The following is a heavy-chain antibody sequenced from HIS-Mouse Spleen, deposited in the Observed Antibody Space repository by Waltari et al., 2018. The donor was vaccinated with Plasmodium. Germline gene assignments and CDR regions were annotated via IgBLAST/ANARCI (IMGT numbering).Heavy chain of an antibody. CDR3: ARVDYGSGDYYYYYGMDV. Sequence: QVQLQESGPGLVKPSETLSLTCTVSGYSISSGYYWGWIRQPPGKGLEWSGSIYHSGSTYYNPSLKSRVTISVDTSKNQFSLKLSSVTAADTAVYYCARVDYGSGDYYYYYGMDVWGQGTTVTVSS. V-gene: IGHV4-38-2*02. CDR2: IYHSGST. D-gene: IGHD3-10*01. J-gene: IGHJ6*02. CDR1: GYSISSGYY.